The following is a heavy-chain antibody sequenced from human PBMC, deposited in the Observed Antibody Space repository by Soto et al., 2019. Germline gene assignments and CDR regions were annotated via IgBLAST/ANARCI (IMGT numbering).Heavy chain of an antibody. J-gene: IGHJ4*02. CDR2: IYYSGST. Sequence: SATLSITCTVSGGSISSYYWSWIRQPPGKGLEWIGYIYYSGSTNYNPSLKSRVTISVDTSKNQFSLKLSSVTAADTAVYYCARYDYGDSNFDYWGQGTLVTVSS. CDR1: GGSISSYY. CDR3: ARYDYGDSNFDY. V-gene: IGHV4-59*01. D-gene: IGHD4-17*01.